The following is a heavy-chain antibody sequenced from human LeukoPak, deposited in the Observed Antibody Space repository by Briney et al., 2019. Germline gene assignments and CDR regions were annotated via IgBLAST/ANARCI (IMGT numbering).Heavy chain of an antibody. J-gene: IGHJ4*02. CDR3: NIYYYDHVWGPSH. V-gene: IGHV3-15*01. CDR1: GFTFSNAW. D-gene: IGHD3-16*01. CDR2: INIKRDGRTS. Sequence: KTGGSLRLSCAASGFTFSNAWMSWVRQPPGKGLEWVGRINIKRDGRTSDYAAPVNGRFTISRDDSKNTVYLQMNSLKTDDTAVYYCNIYYYDHVWGPSHWGQGTLVTVSS.